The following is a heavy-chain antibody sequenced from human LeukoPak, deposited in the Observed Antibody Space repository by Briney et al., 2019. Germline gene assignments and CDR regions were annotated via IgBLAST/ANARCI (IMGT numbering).Heavy chain of an antibody. CDR1: GYTFTSYA. Sequence: ASVKVSCKASGYTFTSYAMNWVRQAPGQGLEWMGWISAYNGDTNYAQKLQGRVTMTTDTSTSTAYMELRSLRSDDTAVYYCARVVGYYDSSGYYTSNDYWGQGTLVTVSS. J-gene: IGHJ4*02. CDR3: ARVVGYYDSSGYYTSNDY. D-gene: IGHD3-22*01. V-gene: IGHV1-18*01. CDR2: ISAYNGDT.